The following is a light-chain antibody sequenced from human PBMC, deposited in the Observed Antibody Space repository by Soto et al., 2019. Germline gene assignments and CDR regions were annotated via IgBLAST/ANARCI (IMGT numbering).Light chain of an antibody. Sequence: QSALTQPHSASGSPGQSVTISCTGTSSDVGGYNYVSWYQQHPGKAPKLMIYEVSKRPSGVPDRFSGSKSGNTASLTVSGLQAEDEADYYCSSYAGSSNVVFGGGTKVTVL. CDR1: SSDVGGYNY. J-gene: IGLJ2*01. CDR2: EVS. CDR3: SSYAGSSNVV. V-gene: IGLV2-8*01.